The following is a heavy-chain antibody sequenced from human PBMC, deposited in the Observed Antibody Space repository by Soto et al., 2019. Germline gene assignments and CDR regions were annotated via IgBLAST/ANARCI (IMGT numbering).Heavy chain of an antibody. J-gene: IGHJ5*02. CDR3: AHSRSIWGFNLWAQFDP. CDR1: GFSLSTSGVG. Sequence: SGPTLVNPTQTLTLTCTFSGFSLSTSGVGVGWIRQPPGKALEWLALIYWDDDKRYSPSLKSRLTITKDTSKNQVVLTMTNMDPVDTATYYCAHSRSIWGFNLWAQFDPWGQGTLVTVSS. V-gene: IGHV2-5*02. D-gene: IGHD3-16*01. CDR2: IYWDDDK.